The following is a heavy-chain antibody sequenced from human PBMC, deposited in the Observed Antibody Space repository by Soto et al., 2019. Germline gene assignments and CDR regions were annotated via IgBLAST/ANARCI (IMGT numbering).Heavy chain of an antibody. J-gene: IGHJ6*04. Sequence: PSETLSLTCAVYGGSFSGYYWSWIRQPPGKGLEWIGEINHSGSTNYNPSLKSRVTISVDTSKNQFSLKLSSVTAADTAVYYCARGATFYCSSTSCYGAGANYYYYGMDVWGKGTTVTVSS. CDR3: ARGATFYCSSTSCYGAGANYYYYGMDV. CDR2: INHSGST. V-gene: IGHV4-34*01. CDR1: GGSFSGYY. D-gene: IGHD2-2*01.